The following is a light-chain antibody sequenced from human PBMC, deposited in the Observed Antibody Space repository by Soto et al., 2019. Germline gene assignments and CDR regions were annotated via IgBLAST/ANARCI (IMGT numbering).Light chain of an antibody. CDR3: CSSGGSPTYV. CDR2: EDT. CDR1: SSDVGNYNL. J-gene: IGLJ1*01. Sequence: QSALTQPASVSGSPGQSITISCTGTSSDVGNYNLVSWYQQYPGKAPKLMIYEDTKRPSGVSNRFSGSKSGNTASLTISGLKVEDEADYYCCSSGGSPTYVFGTGTKLTVL. V-gene: IGLV2-23*01.